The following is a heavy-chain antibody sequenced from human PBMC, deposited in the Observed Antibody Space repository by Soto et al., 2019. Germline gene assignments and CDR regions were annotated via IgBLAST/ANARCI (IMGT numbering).Heavy chain of an antibody. J-gene: IGHJ3*02. CDR2: IKSKTDGGTT. V-gene: IGHV3-15*01. Sequence: GGSLRLSCAASGFTFSNAWMSWVRQAPGKGLEWVGRIKSKTDGGTTDYAAPVKGRFTISRDDSKNKLYLQMNSLKTEDAAVYYCTTDRTAVAGTGGAFDIWGQGTMVTVSS. D-gene: IGHD6-19*01. CDR3: TTDRTAVAGTGGAFDI. CDR1: GFTFSNAW.